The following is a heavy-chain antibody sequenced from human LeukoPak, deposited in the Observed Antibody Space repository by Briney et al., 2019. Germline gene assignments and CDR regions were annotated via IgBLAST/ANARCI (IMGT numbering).Heavy chain of an antibody. D-gene: IGHD3-3*01. V-gene: IGHV3-74*01. CDR2: IIGDGSLK. CDR3: VGERDMGRDVGGLDV. CDR1: GFAFSSSW. Sequence: SGGSLRLSCAASGFAFSSSWMHWVRQVPGKGLVWVSCIIGDGSLKHYADSVKGRFTVSRDNAKNTLYLQMNSLRAEDTAIYHCVGERDMGRDVGGLDVWGQGTMVTVSS. J-gene: IGHJ3*01.